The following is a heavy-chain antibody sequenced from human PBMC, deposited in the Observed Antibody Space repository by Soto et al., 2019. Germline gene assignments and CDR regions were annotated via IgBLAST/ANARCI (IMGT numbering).Heavy chain of an antibody. CDR2: ISSSGSTI. Sequence: GGSLRLSCAASGFTFSSYEMNWVRQAPGKGLEWVSYISSSGSTIYYADSVKGRFTISRDNAKNPLYLQMNSLRAEDTAVYYCAREPSYNYYYYGMDVWGQGTTVIVSS. CDR1: GFTFSSYE. CDR3: AREPSYNYYYYGMDV. J-gene: IGHJ6*02. V-gene: IGHV3-48*03.